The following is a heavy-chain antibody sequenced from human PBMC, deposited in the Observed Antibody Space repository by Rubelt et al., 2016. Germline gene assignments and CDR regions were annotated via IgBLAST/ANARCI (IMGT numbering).Heavy chain of an antibody. CDR2: ISSISSYI. D-gene: IGHD2-2*01. J-gene: IGHJ4*02. CDR3: ATQGDYSSTSCYGAY. V-gene: IGHV3-21*01. CDR1: GFTFSSYS. Sequence: VQLVESGGGVVQPGRSLRLPCSASGFTFSSYSMNWVRQAPGKGLEWVSSISSISSYIYYADSVKGRFTICRDNTKNSLYLQMNSRGDEDTAVYYGATQGDYSSTSCYGAYWGQGTLVTVSS.